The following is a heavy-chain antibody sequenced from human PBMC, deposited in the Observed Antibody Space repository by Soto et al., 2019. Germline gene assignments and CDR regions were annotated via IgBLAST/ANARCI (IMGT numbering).Heavy chain of an antibody. Sequence: HPGGSLRLSCAASGFTFSSYAMSWVRQAPGKGLEWVSAISGSGGSTYYADSVKGRFTISRDNSKNTLYLQMNSLRAEDTAVYYCARRKYYSNNDKYNFDYWGQGTLVTVSS. CDR1: GFTFSSYA. D-gene: IGHD4-4*01. J-gene: IGHJ4*02. V-gene: IGHV3-23*01. CDR3: ARRKYYSNNDKYNFDY. CDR2: ISGSGGST.